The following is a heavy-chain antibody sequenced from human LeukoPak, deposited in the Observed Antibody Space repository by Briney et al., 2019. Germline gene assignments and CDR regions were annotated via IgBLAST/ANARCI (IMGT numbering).Heavy chain of an antibody. V-gene: IGHV3-7*01. CDR3: ARGPTKGSSIDY. CDR1: GFTFSSYW. Sequence: GGSLRLSCAASGFTFSSYWMSWVRQAPGKGLEWVANIKQDGSEKYSADSVKGRFTISRDNAKNSLSLQMNSLGAEDTAVYYCARGPTKGSSIDYWGQGTLVTVSS. D-gene: IGHD6-13*01. CDR2: IKQDGSEK. J-gene: IGHJ4*02.